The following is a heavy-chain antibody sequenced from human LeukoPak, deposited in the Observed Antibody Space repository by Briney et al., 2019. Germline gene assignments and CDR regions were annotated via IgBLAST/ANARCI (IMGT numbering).Heavy chain of an antibody. D-gene: IGHD2-2*01. CDR1: GGSISSYY. J-gene: IGHJ3*02. V-gene: IGHV4-4*07. Sequence: SETLSLTCTVSGGSISSYYWSWIRQPAGKGLEWIGHIYTSGSTNYNPSLKSRVTMSIDTSKKQFSLKLNSVTAEDTGVYYRARGEVVPAVYAFDIWGQGTMVAVSS. CDR2: IYTSGST. CDR3: ARGEVVPAVYAFDI.